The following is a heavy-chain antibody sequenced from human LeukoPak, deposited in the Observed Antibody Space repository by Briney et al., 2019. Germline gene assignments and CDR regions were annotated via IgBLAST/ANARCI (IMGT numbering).Heavy chain of an antibody. V-gene: IGHV1-8*01. CDR3: ARGPPLMKQWLVRWFDP. CDR2: MNPNSGNT. J-gene: IGHJ5*02. D-gene: IGHD6-19*01. CDR1: GYTFTSYD. Sequence: GASVKVSCKASGYTFTSYDINWVRQATGQGLEWMGWMNPNSGNTGYAQKFQGRVTITRNTSISTAYMELSSLRSEDTAVYYCARGPPLMKQWLVRWFDPWGQGTLVTVSS.